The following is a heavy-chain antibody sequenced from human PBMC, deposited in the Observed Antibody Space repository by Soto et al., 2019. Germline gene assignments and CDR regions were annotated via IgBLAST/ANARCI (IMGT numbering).Heavy chain of an antibody. J-gene: IGHJ2*01. D-gene: IGHD1-1*01. CDR2: INPSGGGT. V-gene: IGHV1-46*01. Sequence: QVQLVQSGAEVKKPGASVKVSCKASGYTFTGYFMHWVRQAPGQGLEWMGIINPSGGGTSYAPKFLRRVTMTRDTSRSTVYMELSSLRSEDTAVYYCARGANGYFDLWGRGTLVTVSS. CDR1: GYTFTGYF. CDR3: ARGANGYFDL.